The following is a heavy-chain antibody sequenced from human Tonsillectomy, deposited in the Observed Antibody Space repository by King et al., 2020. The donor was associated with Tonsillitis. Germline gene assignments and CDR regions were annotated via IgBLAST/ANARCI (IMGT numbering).Heavy chain of an antibody. J-gene: IGHJ4*02. D-gene: IGHD3-22*01. V-gene: IGHV4-4*07. CDR3: ARDLSGSSSYFSASDS. CDR2: IYSSGST. Sequence: QLQESGPGLVRPSETLSLTCTVSGASITSYYWSWIRQPAGKGLEWVGRIYSSGSTNYNPSLRCRVTMSLDTSKNQFPLTLSSVTAAYTALYYCARDLSGSSSYFSASDSWGQGMLVTVSS. CDR1: GASITSYY.